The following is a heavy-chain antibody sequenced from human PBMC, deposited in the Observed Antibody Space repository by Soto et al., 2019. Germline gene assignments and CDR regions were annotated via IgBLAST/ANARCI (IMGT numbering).Heavy chain of an antibody. D-gene: IGHD3-16*02. J-gene: IGHJ4*02. V-gene: IGHV3-7*01. CDR2: IKQDESEK. CDR3: ARVYYDYIWGSYPLIY. CDR1: GFTFSSYW. Sequence: EVQLVESGGGLVQPGGSLRLSCAASGFTFSSYWMTWVRQAPGKGLEWVANIKQDESEKYYLDSVKGRFTISRDNAKNSLYLQMNSLRAEDTAVYYCARVYYDYIWGSYPLIYWGQGTLVTVSS.